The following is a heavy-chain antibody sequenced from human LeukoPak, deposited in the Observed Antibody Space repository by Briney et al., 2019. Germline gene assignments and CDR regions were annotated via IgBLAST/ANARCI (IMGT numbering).Heavy chain of an antibody. CDR2: ISSSSSTI. CDR3: AKDQWFGESMIF. J-gene: IGHJ4*02. V-gene: IGHV3-48*01. D-gene: IGHD3-10*01. CDR1: GFTFSSYS. Sequence: PGGSLRLSCAASGFTFSSYSMNWVRQAPGKGLEWVSYISSSSSTIYYADSVKGRFTISRDNAKNSLYLQMNSLRGEDTALYFCAKDQWFGESMIFWGQGTLVTVSS.